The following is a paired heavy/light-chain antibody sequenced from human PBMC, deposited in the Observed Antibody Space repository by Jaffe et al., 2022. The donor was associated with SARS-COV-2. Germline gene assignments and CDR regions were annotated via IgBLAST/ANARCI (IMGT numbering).Heavy chain of an antibody. CDR3: ARIYYYDSSGRPLFDY. D-gene: IGHD3-22*01. CDR1: GFSLSTSGMC. CDR2: IDWDDDK. J-gene: IGHJ4*02. V-gene: IGHV2-70*01. Sequence: QVTLRESGPALVKPTQTLTLTCTFSGFSLSTSGMCVSWIRQPPGKALEWLALIDWDDDKYYSTSLKTRLTISKDTSKNQVVLTMTNMDPVDTATYYCARIYYYDSSGRPLFDYWGQGTLVTVSS.
Light chain of an antibody. J-gene: IGLJ3*02. Sequence: QAVVTQEPSLTVSPGGTVTLTCGSSTGAVTSGHYPYWFQQKPGQAPRTLIYDTSNKHSWTPARFSGSLLGGKAALTLSGAQPEDEAEYYCLLSYSGAPWVFGGGTKLTVL. CDR2: DTS. CDR3: LLSYSGAPWV. V-gene: IGLV7-46*01. CDR1: TGAVTSGHY.